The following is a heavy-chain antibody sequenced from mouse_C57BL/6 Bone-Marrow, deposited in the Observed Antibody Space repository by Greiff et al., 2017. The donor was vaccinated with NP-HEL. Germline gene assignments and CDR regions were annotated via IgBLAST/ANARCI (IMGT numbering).Heavy chain of an antibody. J-gene: IGHJ3*01. D-gene: IGHD4-1*01. CDR3: ARDGKFY. CDR2: ISDGGSYT. Sequence: EVHLVESGGGLVKPGGSLKLSCAASGFTFSSYAMSWVRQTPEKRLEWVATISDGGSYTYYPDNVKGRFTISRDNAKNNLYLQMSHLKSEDTAMDYCARDGKFYWGQGTLVTVSA. V-gene: IGHV5-4*01. CDR1: GFTFSSYA.